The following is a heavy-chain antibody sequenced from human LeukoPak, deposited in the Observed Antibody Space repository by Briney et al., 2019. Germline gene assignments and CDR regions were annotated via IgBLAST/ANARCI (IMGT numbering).Heavy chain of an antibody. Sequence: ESLKISCKGSGYSFTSYWIGWVRQMPGKGLEWMGIIYPGDSDTRYSPSLQGQVTISADKSISTAYLQWSSLKASDTAMYYCASSVGGAAAGTYYFDYWGQGTLVTVSS. CDR2: IYPGDSDT. J-gene: IGHJ4*02. D-gene: IGHD6-13*01. CDR1: GYSFTSYW. CDR3: ASSVGGAAAGTYYFDY. V-gene: IGHV5-51*01.